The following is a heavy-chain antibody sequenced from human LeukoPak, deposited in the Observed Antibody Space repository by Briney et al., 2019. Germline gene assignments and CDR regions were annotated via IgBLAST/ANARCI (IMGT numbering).Heavy chain of an antibody. J-gene: IGHJ4*02. CDR2: ISYDGSNE. D-gene: IGHD3-10*01. CDR1: GFTFSDYG. CDR3: ARVGYYASGPFSYFDY. V-gene: IGHV3-30*03. Sequence: GGSLRLSCAASGFTFSDYGISWVRQAPGKGLEWVAVISYDGSNEYYADSVKGRFTISRDNSKNTLYLQMNSLSVEDTAVYYCARVGYYASGPFSYFDYWGQGTLVTVSS.